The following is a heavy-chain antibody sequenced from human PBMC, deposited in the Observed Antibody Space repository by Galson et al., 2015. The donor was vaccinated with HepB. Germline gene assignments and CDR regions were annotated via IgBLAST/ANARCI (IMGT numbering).Heavy chain of an antibody. CDR3: SKAVAVSGHSRWFDP. J-gene: IGHJ5*02. CDR2: ISYDGSSK. V-gene: IGHV3-30*18. D-gene: IGHD5/OR15-5a*01. Sequence: SLRLSCAASGFTFSRSGMHWVRQPPGKGLEWVAFISYDGSSKKYADSVKGRFTISRDNSNNTLHLQMTSLRLEDTAVYYCSKAVAVSGHSRWFDPWGQGALVIVSS. CDR1: GFTFSRSG.